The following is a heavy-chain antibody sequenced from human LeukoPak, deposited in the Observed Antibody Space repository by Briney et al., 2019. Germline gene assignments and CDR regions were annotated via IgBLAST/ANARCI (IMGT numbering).Heavy chain of an antibody. CDR1: GFTFSSYA. CDR2: ISGSGGTT. D-gene: IGHD4-17*01. J-gene: IGHJ4*02. CDR3: AKAIDYGDGNYFDY. Sequence: GSLRLSCAASGFTFSSYAMSWVRQAPGKGLAWVSTISGSGGTTYYADSVKGRFTISRDNSKNTLYLQMNSLRAEDTAVYYCAKAIDYGDGNYFDYWGQGTLVTVSS. V-gene: IGHV3-23*01.